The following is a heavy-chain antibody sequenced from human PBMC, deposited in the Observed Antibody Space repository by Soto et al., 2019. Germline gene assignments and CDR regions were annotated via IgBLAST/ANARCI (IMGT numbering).Heavy chain of an antibody. CDR3: ARVKAPWYSSGWSAGY. CDR1: GFTFSDYY. CDR2: ISSSSSYT. J-gene: IGHJ4*02. D-gene: IGHD6-19*01. V-gene: IGHV3-11*06. Sequence: QVQLVESGGGLVKPGGSLRLSCAASGFTFSDYYMSWIRQAPGKGLEWVSYISSSSSYTNYADSVRGRFTISRANAKNSLCLQMNSLRAEGAPLYYCARVKAPWYSSGWSAGYWGQRALVTVSS.